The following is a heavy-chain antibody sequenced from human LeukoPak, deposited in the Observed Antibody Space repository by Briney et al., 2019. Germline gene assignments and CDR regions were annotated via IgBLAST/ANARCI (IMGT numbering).Heavy chain of an antibody. CDR1: GFIFSSYS. D-gene: IGHD3-9*01. V-gene: IGHV3-48*01. CDR3: ARGVTTGWSRYFFDF. J-gene: IGHJ4*02. CDR2: ISSSSSNM. Sequence: SGGSLRLSCAASGFIFSSYSMNWVRQAPGKGLEWVSYISSSSSNMYYADSVKGRFTISRDNAKNSLYLQMNSLGAEDTTVYYCARGVTTGWSRYFFDFWGQGTLVTVSS.